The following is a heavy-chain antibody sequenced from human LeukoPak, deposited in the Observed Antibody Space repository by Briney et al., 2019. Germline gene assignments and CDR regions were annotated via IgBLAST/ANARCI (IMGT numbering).Heavy chain of an antibody. CDR2: ISYDGSNK. D-gene: IGHD5-18*01. V-gene: IGHV3-30*18. CDR3: AKSSTAMVTRLDY. J-gene: IGHJ4*02. CDR1: GFTFSSYW. Sequence: GGSLRLSCAASGFTFSSYWMSWVRQAPGKGLEWVAVISYDGSNKYYADSVKGRFTISRDNSKNTLYLQMNSLRAEDTAVYYCAKSSTAMVTRLDYWGQGTLVTVSS.